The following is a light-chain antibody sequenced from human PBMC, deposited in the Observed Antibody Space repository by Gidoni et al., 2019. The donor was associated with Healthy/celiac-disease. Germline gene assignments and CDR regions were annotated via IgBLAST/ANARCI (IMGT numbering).Light chain of an antibody. Sequence: DIVMTQAPDSLAVSLGERADINCKSSQSVLYSSNNKTYLAWYQQKPGQPPKLLIYWASTRASGVPDRFSGSGSGKDFTLTISSLQAEDVAVYYCQQYYSTPWTFGQGTKVEIK. CDR1: QSVLYSSNNKTY. J-gene: IGKJ1*01. CDR3: QQYYSTPWT. CDR2: WAS. V-gene: IGKV4-1*01.